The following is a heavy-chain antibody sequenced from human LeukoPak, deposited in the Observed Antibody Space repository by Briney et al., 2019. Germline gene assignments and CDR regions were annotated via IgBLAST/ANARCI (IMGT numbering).Heavy chain of an antibody. CDR3: ARAPVYYDESRGHLKISNWYLDL. CDR1: GFTFSSYG. D-gene: IGHD3-22*01. Sequence: AGGSLRLSRAASGFTFSSYGMSWVRQAPGKGLEWVSAISGSGGSTYHADSVKGRFTISRDNAKNSLYLQMNSLRAEDTAVFYCARAPVYYDESRGHLKISNWYLDLWGRGTLVTVSS. CDR2: ISGSGGST. J-gene: IGHJ2*01. V-gene: IGHV3-23*01.